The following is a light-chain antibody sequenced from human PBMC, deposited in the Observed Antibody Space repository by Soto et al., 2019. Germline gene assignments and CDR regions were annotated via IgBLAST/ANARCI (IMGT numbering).Light chain of an antibody. CDR1: QGISNY. Sequence: DIQMTQSPSSLSASVGDRVTITCRASQGISNYLAWYQQKPGKVPKLLIYAASTLQSGVPSRFSGSGSGTECSLIISSLQPEDVAAYYCQKYNSAPPLTFGPGTKVDIK. J-gene: IGKJ3*01. CDR2: AAS. CDR3: QKYNSAPPLT. V-gene: IGKV1-27*01.